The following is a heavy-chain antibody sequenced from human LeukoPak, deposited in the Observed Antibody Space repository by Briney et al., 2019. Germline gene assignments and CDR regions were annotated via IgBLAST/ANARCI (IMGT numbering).Heavy chain of an antibody. V-gene: IGHV3-66*01. J-gene: IGHJ3*02. Sequence: GGSLRLSCAASGFTVSSNYMSWVRQAPGKGLEWVSVIYSGGSTYYADSVKGRFTISRDNSKNTLYLQMNSLRAEDTAVYYCARDSGSGVDAFDIWGQGTMVTVSS. CDR3: ARDSGSGVDAFDI. D-gene: IGHD3-10*01. CDR2: IYSGGST. CDR1: GFTVSSNY.